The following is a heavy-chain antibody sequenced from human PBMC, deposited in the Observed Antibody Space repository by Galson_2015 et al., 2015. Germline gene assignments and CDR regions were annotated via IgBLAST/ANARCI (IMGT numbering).Heavy chain of an antibody. CDR2: IYPGDSDT. V-gene: IGHV5-51*03. CDR1: GYSFTSYW. J-gene: IGHJ4*01. CDR3: ARKPGYYDSSGYLDY. D-gene: IGHD3-22*01. Sequence: SGAEVKKPVGSGKISCKGSGYSFTSYWIGWVRQMPGKGLEVMGIIYPGDSDTRYSPSFQGQVTISADKSISTAYLQWSSLKASHTAMSYCARKPGYYDSSGYLDYRGNGTLVTVSS.